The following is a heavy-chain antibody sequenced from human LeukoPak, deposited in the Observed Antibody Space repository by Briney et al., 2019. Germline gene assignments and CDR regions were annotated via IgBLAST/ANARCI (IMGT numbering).Heavy chain of an antibody. CDR1: GFIFTNYW. J-gene: IGHJ6*02. D-gene: IGHD3-3*01. Sequence: PGGSLRLSCAASGFIFTNYWMHWVRQAPGKGLVWVSHINSDGSATRYADSVKGRFTISRDNAMNTLYLQMNSLRGEDTAVYYCAKVGTHYDFWSGYYSPYYYYYGMDVWGQGTTVTVSS. CDR3: AKVGTHYDFWSGYYSPYYYYYGMDV. CDR2: INSDGSAT. V-gene: IGHV3-74*01.